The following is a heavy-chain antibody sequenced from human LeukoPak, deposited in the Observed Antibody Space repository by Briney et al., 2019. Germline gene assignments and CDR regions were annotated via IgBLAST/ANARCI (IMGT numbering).Heavy chain of an antibody. CDR2: TRGSGGST. J-gene: IGHJ4*02. V-gene: IGHV3-23*01. Sequence: GGSLRLSCAASGFTFSSYAMSWVRQAPGKGLQWVSGTRGSGGSTYYADSVKGRFTISRDNSKNTLYLQMNSLRAEDTAVYYCAKGYTYHYDSSGYSPNFDYWGQGTLVTVSS. D-gene: IGHD3-22*01. CDR1: GFTFSSYA. CDR3: AKGYTYHYDSSGYSPNFDY.